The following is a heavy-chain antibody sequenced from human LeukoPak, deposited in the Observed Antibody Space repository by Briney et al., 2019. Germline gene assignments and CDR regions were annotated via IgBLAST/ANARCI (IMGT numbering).Heavy chain of an antibody. D-gene: IGHD6-13*01. J-gene: IGHJ4*02. Sequence: SETLSLTCTVSGGSITTYYWSWIRQPPAKGLEWIGYIYYSGSTNYNPSLKSRVTISVDTSKNQFSLKLSSVTAADTAVYYCASELSSSWYVGYFDYWGQGTLVTVSS. CDR3: ASELSSSWYVGYFDY. V-gene: IGHV4-59*08. CDR1: GGSITTYY. CDR2: IYYSGST.